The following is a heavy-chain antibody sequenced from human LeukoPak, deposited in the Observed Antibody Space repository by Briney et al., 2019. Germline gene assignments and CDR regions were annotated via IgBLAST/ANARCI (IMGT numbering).Heavy chain of an antibody. Sequence: GRSLRLSCAASGFTFSSYAMHWVRQAPGKGLEWVALISYHGDITYYADSVKGRFTLSRDNSKTTLFLQLNSLRAEDTAVYYCARGKSRNRERRYFDWITQKAVNWFDPWGQGTLVTVSS. CDR3: ARGKSRNRERRYFDWITQKAVNWFDP. CDR1: GFTFSSYA. D-gene: IGHD3-9*01. J-gene: IGHJ5*02. CDR2: ISYHGDIT. V-gene: IGHV3-30*01.